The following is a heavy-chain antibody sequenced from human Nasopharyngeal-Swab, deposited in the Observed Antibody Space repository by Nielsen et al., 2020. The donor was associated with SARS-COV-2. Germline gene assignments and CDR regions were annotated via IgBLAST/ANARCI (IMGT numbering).Heavy chain of an antibody. D-gene: IGHD1-26*01. CDR3: ARGVVGGLVDS. Sequence: SETLSLTCTVSGGSISSYYWSWIRQSPGKGLEWIGYFYYSGITNYNPSLKRRVTILIDTSKNQFSLKLNSVTAADTAVYYCARGVVGGLVDSWGQGTLVTVSS. J-gene: IGHJ4*02. CDR1: GGSISSYY. V-gene: IGHV4-59*08. CDR2: FYYSGIT.